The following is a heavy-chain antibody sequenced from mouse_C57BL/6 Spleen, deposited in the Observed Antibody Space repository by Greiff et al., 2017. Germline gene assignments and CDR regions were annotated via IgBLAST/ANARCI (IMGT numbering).Heavy chain of an antibody. Sequence: EVHLVESGGGLVKPGGSLKLSCAASGFTFSDYGMHWVRQAPEKGLEWVAYISSGSSTIYYADTVKGRFTISRDNAKNTLFLQMTSLRSEDTAMYYCARNWDGDAMDYWGQGTSVTVSS. V-gene: IGHV5-17*01. CDR3: ARNWDGDAMDY. J-gene: IGHJ4*01. CDR2: ISSGSSTI. D-gene: IGHD4-1*01. CDR1: GFTFSDYG.